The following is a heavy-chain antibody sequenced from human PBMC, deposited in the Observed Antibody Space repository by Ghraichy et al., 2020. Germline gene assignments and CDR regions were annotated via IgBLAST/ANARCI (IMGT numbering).Heavy chain of an antibody. J-gene: IGHJ6*02. Sequence: SETLSLTCTVSGGSISSYYWSWIRHPPGKGLESIGYIYYSGSTNYNPSLKSRVTISVDTSKNQFSLKLSSVTAADTAVYYCARVRWLHNYYYYGMDVWGQGTTVTVSS. CDR3: ARVRWLHNYYYYGMDV. CDR2: IYYSGST. V-gene: IGHV4-59*01. CDR1: GGSISSYY. D-gene: IGHD5-24*01.